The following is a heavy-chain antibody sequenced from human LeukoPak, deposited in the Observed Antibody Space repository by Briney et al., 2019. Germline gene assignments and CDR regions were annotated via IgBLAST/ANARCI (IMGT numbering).Heavy chain of an antibody. V-gene: IGHV3-7*01. CDR3: ARGQRRHIDMAPSFDY. Sequence: GGSLRLSCGVSGFTFSSYWMSWVRQAPGKGLEWVANIKEDGSEKYYVDSVKGRFTISRDNSKNTLSLQMNSLRAEDTSVYYCARGQRRHIDMAPSFDYWGQGTLVTVSS. J-gene: IGHJ4*02. D-gene: IGHD5-24*01. CDR2: IKEDGSEK. CDR1: GFTFSSYW.